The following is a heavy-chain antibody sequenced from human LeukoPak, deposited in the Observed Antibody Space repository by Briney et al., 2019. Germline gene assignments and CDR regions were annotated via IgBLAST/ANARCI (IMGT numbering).Heavy chain of an antibody. V-gene: IGHV1-18*01. J-gene: IGHJ4*02. CDR2: ISAYNGNT. Sequence: ASVTVSFKASGYTFTSYGISWVRQAPGQGLEWMGWISAYNGNTNYAQKLQGRVTMTTDTSTSTAYMELRSLRSDDTAVYYCARDLVPYYYDSSGYYYVYWGQGTLVTVSS. D-gene: IGHD3-22*01. CDR3: ARDLVPYYYDSSGYYYVY. CDR1: GYTFTSYG.